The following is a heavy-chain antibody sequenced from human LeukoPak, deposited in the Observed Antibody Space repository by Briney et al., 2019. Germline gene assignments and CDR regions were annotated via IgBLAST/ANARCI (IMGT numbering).Heavy chain of an antibody. CDR1: GFTFSSYW. Sequence: GGSLRLSCAASGFTFSSYWMHWVRQAPGKGLVWVSRINSDRSSTSYADSVKGRFTISRDNAKNTLYLQMNSLRAEDTAVYYCAREDSYVQEDWFDPWGQGTLVTVSS. CDR2: INSDRSST. V-gene: IGHV3-74*01. CDR3: AREDSYVQEDWFDP. J-gene: IGHJ5*02. D-gene: IGHD3-16*01.